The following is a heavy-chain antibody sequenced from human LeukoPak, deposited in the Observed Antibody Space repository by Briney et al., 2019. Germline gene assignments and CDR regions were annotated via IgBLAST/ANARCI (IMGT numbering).Heavy chain of an antibody. Sequence: PGGSLRLSCAASGFTFSSYDMHWVRQATGKGLEWVSAIGTAGDTYYPGSVKGRFTISRENAKNSLYLQMNSLRAGDTAVYYCARGTNLTKTFDYWGQGTLVTVSS. CDR3: ARGTNLTKTFDY. CDR1: GFTFSSYD. D-gene: IGHD1-14*01. J-gene: IGHJ4*02. CDR2: IGTAGDT. V-gene: IGHV3-13*01.